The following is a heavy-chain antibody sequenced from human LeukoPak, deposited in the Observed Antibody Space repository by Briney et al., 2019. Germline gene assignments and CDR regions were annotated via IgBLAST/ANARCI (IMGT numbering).Heavy chain of an antibody. D-gene: IGHD3-22*01. Sequence: KPGGSLRLSCAASGFTFSDYYMSWIRQAPGKGLEGVSYISSSSSYTNYADSVKGRFTISRDNAKNSLYLQMNSLRAEDTAVYYCARDSSGYYYAQNYFDYWGQGTLVTVSS. CDR1: GFTFSDYY. V-gene: IGHV3-11*06. CDR2: ISSSSSYT. J-gene: IGHJ4*02. CDR3: ARDSSGYYYAQNYFDY.